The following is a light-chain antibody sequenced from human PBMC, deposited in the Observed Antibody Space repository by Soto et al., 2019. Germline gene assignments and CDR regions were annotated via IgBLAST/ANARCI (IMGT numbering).Light chain of an antibody. V-gene: IGKV3-20*01. Sequence: EIVLTQSPATLSLSPGERATLSCRASQSVSSYLAWYQQKPGQAPRLLIYDASNRATGIPDRISGSGSWTDFTLTISRLEPEDSAVYYCQQYGSSPGTFGQGTKVDIK. CDR2: DAS. CDR3: QQYGSSPGT. J-gene: IGKJ1*01. CDR1: QSVSSY.